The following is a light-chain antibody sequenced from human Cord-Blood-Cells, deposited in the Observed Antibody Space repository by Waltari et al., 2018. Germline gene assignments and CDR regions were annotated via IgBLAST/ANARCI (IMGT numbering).Light chain of an antibody. CDR2: AAS. Sequence: DIQMTQSPSSLSASVGDRVTITCRASQSISSYLNWYQQKPGKAPKLLIYAASRLQSGVPSRFSGSGSGTDFTLTISSLQPEDFATYYCQQSYSTLLPFGGGTKVEIK. J-gene: IGKJ4*01. CDR1: QSISSY. V-gene: IGKV1-39*01. CDR3: QQSYSTLLP.